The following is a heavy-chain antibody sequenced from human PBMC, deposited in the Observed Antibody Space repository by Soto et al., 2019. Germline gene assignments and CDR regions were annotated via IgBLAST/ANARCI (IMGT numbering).Heavy chain of an antibody. D-gene: IGHD2-2*01. CDR2: VSGNNGAS. CDR3: VRDQKYFRVNGNWFDS. J-gene: IGHJ5*01. Sequence: ASVKVSCKASGYTSADFGISWVRQAPGQGLEWMGWVSGNNGASNPAPKVQGRITMTLDTSTGVSYMALRSLRSDDTAIYYCVRDQKYFRVNGNWFDSWGQGTRVTVSS. CDR1: GYTSADFG. V-gene: IGHV1-18*04.